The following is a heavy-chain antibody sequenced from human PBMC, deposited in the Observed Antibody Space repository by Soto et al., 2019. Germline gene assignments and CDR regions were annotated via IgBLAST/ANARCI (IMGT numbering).Heavy chain of an antibody. Sequence: QVQLVQSGAEVKKPGSSVKVSCKASGGTFGSYAISWVRQAPGQGLDWMGGIIPIPGTANYAQKFQGRVTLAADESTSTAYMELSSLRSEDTAVYYCARSHGSSTSLEIYYYYYYGMDVWCQGTTVTVSS. CDR1: GGTFGSYA. J-gene: IGHJ6*02. V-gene: IGHV1-69*01. CDR3: ARSHGSSTSLEIYYYYYYGMDV. CDR2: IIPIPGTA. D-gene: IGHD2-2*01.